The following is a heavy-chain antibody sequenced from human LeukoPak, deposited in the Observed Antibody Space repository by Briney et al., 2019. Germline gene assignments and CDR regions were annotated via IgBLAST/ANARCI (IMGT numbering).Heavy chain of an antibody. Sequence: SQTLSLTCDISGDSVSTNSAACNWIRQSPSRGLEWLGRTYYRSQWHNDYAFSVRGRITTNPETSKHQFSLQLRSVTPEDTAVYYCARGVGATQYYFYYMDFWGKGTTVTVSS. D-gene: IGHD1-26*01. CDR2: TYYRSQWHN. CDR1: GDSVSTNSAA. J-gene: IGHJ6*03. CDR3: ARGVGATQYYFYYMDF. V-gene: IGHV6-1*01.